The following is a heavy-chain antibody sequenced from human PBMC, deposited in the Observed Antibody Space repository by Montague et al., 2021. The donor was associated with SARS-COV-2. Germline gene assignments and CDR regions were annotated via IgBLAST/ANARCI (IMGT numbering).Heavy chain of an antibody. CDR1: GGSISSSSYY. CDR2: IYYSGST. V-gene: IGHV4-39*01. J-gene: IGHJ4*01. CDR3: ARHKRWRIAAAGRDFDY. Sequence: SETLSLTCTVSGGSISSSSYYWGWIRQPPGKGLEWIGSIYYSGSTYYNPSLKSRVTISVDTSKNQFSLKLSSVTAADTAVYYCARHKRWRIAAAGRDFDYWGQEPWSPSPQ. D-gene: IGHD6-13*01.